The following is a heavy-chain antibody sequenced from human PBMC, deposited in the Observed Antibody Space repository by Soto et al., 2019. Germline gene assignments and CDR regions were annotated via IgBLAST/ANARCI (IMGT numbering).Heavy chain of an antibody. CDR2: IYWDDDK. J-gene: IGHJ6*02. D-gene: IGHD2-21*02. V-gene: IGHV2-5*02. CDR3: IQSRCGGDCLQSYASYYYYGMDV. Sequence: SGPTLVNPTQTLTLTCTFSAVSLRTGGVGVGWIRQPPGKALEWLALIYWDDDKRYSPSLRSRLTITKDTSKNQVVLTMTNMDPVDTATYYCIQSRCGGDCLQSYASYYYYGMDVWGQGTTVTVSS. CDR1: AVSLRTGGVG.